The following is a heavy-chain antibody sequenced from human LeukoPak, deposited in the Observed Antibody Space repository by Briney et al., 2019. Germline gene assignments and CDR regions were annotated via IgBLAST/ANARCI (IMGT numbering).Heavy chain of an antibody. V-gene: IGHV4-61*02. CDR3: AGGYSSSSGPYYYYYMDV. D-gene: IGHD6-6*01. CDR2: IYTSGST. CDR1: RGSISSGSYY. J-gene: IGHJ6*03. Sequence: SQTLSLTCTVSRGSISSGSYYWSWIRQPAGKGLEWIGRIYTSGSTTYNPSLKSRVTISVDTSKNQFSLKLSSVTAADTAVYYCAGGYSSSSGPYYYYYMDVWGKGTTVTVSS.